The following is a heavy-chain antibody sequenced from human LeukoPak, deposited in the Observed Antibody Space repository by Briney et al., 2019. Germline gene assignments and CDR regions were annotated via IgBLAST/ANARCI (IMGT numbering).Heavy chain of an antibody. J-gene: IGHJ4*02. CDR2: IYSDFRT. Sequence: SGGSLRLSCAASGFHVITYYMNWFRQATGRGLEWASVIYSDFRTYYADSVKGRFIISKDTSKNTLYLQMNNLRADDTAVYYCARESGYAVGDFWGQGTLVTVSS. D-gene: IGHD5-12*01. V-gene: IGHV3-53*01. CDR3: ARESGYAVGDF. CDR1: GFHVITYY.